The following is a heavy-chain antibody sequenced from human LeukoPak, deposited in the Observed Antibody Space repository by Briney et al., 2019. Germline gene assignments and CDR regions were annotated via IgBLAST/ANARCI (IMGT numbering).Heavy chain of an antibody. J-gene: IGHJ6*03. CDR1: GGSFSGYY. CDR2: INHSGST. D-gene: IGHD6-19*01. CDR3: ARASGFHMDV. Sequence: SETLSLTCAVYGGSFSGYYWSWIRQPPGKGLEWIGEINHSGSTNYNPSLKSRVTISVDTSKNQFSLELSSVTAADTAVYYCARASGFHMDVWGKGTTVTVSS. V-gene: IGHV4-34*01.